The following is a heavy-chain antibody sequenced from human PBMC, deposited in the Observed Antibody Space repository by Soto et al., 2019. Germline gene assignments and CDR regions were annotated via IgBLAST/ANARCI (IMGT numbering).Heavy chain of an antibody. D-gene: IGHD3-22*01. V-gene: IGHV2-70*11. CDR3: ARIPLLYYYDSSGYTEYDAFDI. Sequence: SGPTLVNPTQTLTLTCTFSGFSLSTSGMCVSWIRQPPGKALEWLARIDWDDDKYYSTSLKTWLTISKDTSKNQVVLTMTNMDPVDTATYYCARIPLLYYYDSSGYTEYDAFDIWGQGTMVTVSS. CDR2: IDWDDDK. CDR1: GFSLSTSGMC. J-gene: IGHJ3*02.